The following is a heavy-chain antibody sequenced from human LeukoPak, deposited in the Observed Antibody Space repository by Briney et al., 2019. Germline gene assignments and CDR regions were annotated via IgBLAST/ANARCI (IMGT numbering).Heavy chain of an antibody. CDR3: AVRFLERLSEWSYNWFDP. J-gene: IGHJ5*02. V-gene: IGHV1-69*05. D-gene: IGHD3-3*01. Sequence: ASVKVSCKASGGSFTSYAISWVRQAPGQGLEWRGGIIPIFDTPHYAQEFQGRVTITTDESTSTAYMELGGLRSEDTAVYYCAVRFLERLSEWSYNWFDPWGQGTLVTVSS. CDR2: IIPIFDTP. CDR1: GGSFTSYA.